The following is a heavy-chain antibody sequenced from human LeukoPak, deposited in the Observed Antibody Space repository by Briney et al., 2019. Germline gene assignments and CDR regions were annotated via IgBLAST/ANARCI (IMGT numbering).Heavy chain of an antibody. D-gene: IGHD2-21*02. V-gene: IGHV4-39*02. J-gene: IGHJ5*02. Sequence: SETLSLTCTVSGGSITSSNYYWAWFRQPPGKGLEWIGSFYYDARPYYSPSLKSRVTISGNTYKNHFSLKLRSVTAADTAIYYCARRSGDWEVNWFDPWGQGTLVTVSS. CDR3: ARRSGDWEVNWFDP. CDR1: GGSITSSNYY. CDR2: FYYDARP.